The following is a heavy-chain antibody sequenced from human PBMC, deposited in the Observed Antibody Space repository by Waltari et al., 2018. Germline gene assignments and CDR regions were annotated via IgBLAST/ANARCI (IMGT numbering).Heavy chain of an antibody. Sequence: EVQLVESGGGLIQPGGSLRLSCAASGFTVSSNYMSWVRQAPGKGVGWVSVIYSGGRTYYADSVKGRFTISRDNSKNTLYLQMNSLRAEDTAVDYCARYDFWSGTLWGWGQGTLVTVSS. CDR2: IYSGGRT. J-gene: IGHJ4*02. D-gene: IGHD3-3*01. CDR3: ARYDFWSGTLWG. V-gene: IGHV3-53*01. CDR1: GFTVSSNY.